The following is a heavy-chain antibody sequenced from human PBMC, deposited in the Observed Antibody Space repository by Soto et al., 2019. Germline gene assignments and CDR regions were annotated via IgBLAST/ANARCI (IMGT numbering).Heavy chain of an antibody. CDR3: AAASRIVPTIRSAFDI. CDR2: ISWNSGTI. Sequence: GGSLRLSCAASGFTFDDYAMHWVRQAPGKGLEWVSGISWNSGTIDYADSVKGRFTISRDNAKNSLYLQMNSLRVEDTALYYCAAASRIVPTIRSAFDIRGQGTMVT. CDR1: GFTFDDYA. D-gene: IGHD5-12*01. J-gene: IGHJ3*02. V-gene: IGHV3-9*01.